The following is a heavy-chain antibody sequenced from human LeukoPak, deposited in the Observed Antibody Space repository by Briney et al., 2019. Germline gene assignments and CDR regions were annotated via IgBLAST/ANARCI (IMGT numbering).Heavy chain of an antibody. V-gene: IGHV6-1*01. D-gene: IGHD3-3*01. J-gene: IGHJ4*02. CDR3: ATTREDVLRA. Sequence: PSQTLSLTCALSGDIFSSNSAAWNWHTQSPARAREWQVRTYCRSKWYNDYAVSVKSRITINPDTSKNQFSLQLNSVTPEDTAVYYCATTREDVLRAWGQGTLVTVSS. CDR2: TYCRSKWYN. CDR1: GDIFSSNSAA.